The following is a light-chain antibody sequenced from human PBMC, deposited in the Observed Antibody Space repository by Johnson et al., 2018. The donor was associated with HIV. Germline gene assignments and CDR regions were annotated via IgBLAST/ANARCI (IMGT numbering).Light chain of an antibody. Sequence: QSVLTQPPSVSAAPGQKVTISCSGSSSNIGSHYVSWYQQLPGTAPKLLIYDNNQRPSGIPDRFSGSKSGTSATLGITGLQTGAEADYYCGTWDSSLSVLYVFGTGTKVTVL. V-gene: IGLV1-51*01. CDR2: DNN. CDR3: GTWDSSLSVLYV. J-gene: IGLJ1*01. CDR1: SSNIGSHY.